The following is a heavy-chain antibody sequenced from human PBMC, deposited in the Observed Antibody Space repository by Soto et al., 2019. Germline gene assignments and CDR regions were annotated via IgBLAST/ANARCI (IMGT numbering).Heavy chain of an antibody. V-gene: IGHV4-34*01. D-gene: IGHD2-15*01. CDR1: GGSFSGYY. Sequence: SETLSLTCAVYGGSFSGYYWSWIRQPPGKGLEWIGEINHSGSTNYNPSLKSRVTISVDTSKNQFSLKLSSVTAADTAVYYCARVIRYCSGGSCYLSYNWFDPWGQGTLVIVSS. CDR3: ARVIRYCSGGSCYLSYNWFDP. CDR2: INHSGST. J-gene: IGHJ5*02.